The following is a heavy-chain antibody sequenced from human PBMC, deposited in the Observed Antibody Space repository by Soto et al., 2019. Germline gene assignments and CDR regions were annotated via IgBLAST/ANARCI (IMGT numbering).Heavy chain of an antibody. V-gene: IGHV4-34*01. Sequence: QVQLQQWGAGLLKPSETLSLTCAVYGGSFSGYYWSWIRQPPGKGLEWIGEINHGGSTNYNPSLKSRVTISVDTSNNQFSLKLRSVTAAETAVYYCARAARRCGSGGSCYSGRGDWGQGTLVTVSS. CDR1: GGSFSGYY. D-gene: IGHD2-15*01. CDR2: INHGGST. CDR3: ARAARRCGSGGSCYSGRGD. J-gene: IGHJ4*02.